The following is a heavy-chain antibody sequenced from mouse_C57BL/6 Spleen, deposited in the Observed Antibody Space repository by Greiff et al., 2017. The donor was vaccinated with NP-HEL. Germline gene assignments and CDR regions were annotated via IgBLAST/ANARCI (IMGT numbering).Heavy chain of an antibody. V-gene: IGHV1-15*01. CDR1: GYTFTDYE. CDR3: TRRDYSNSYYFDY. Sequence: VQLQQSGAELVRPGASVTLSCKASGYTFTDYEMHWVKQTPVHGLEWIGAIDPETGGTAYNQKFKGKAILTADKSSSTAYMELRSLTSDDSAAYYCTRRDYSNSYYFDYWGQGTTLTVSS. J-gene: IGHJ2*01. CDR2: IDPETGGT. D-gene: IGHD2-5*01.